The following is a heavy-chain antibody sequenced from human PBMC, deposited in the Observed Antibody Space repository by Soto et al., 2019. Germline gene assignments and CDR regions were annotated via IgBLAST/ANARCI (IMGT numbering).Heavy chain of an antibody. CDR1: GFTLVGYG. Sequence: GGSLRLSFAASGFTLVGYGRHWVRQAPGKGLVWVSRINSDGSSTSYADSVKGRFTISRDNAKNTLYLQMNSLRAEDTAVYYCARSYSGYDSTPVDYWGQGTLVTVS. V-gene: IGHV3-74*01. J-gene: IGHJ4*02. D-gene: IGHD5-12*01. CDR2: INSDGSST. CDR3: ARSYSGYDSTPVDY.